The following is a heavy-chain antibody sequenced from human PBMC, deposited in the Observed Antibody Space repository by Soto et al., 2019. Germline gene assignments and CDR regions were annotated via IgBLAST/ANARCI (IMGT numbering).Heavy chain of an antibody. CDR3: ARDPGTYDYVFGNRGYYYGMDV. Sequence: EVQLVESGGGLVKPGGSLRLSCAASGFTFSSYSMNWVRQAPGKGLEWVSSIRSSSSYIYYADSVKGRFTISRDNAKNSRYLQMNSLRAEDTAVYYCARDPGTYDYVFGNRGYYYGMDVWGQGTTDTVSS. V-gene: IGHV3-21*01. CDR1: GFTFSSYS. CDR2: IRSSSSYI. J-gene: IGHJ6*02. D-gene: IGHD3-16*01.